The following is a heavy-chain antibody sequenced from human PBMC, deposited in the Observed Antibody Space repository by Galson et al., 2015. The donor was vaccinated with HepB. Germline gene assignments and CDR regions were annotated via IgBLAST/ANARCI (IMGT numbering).Heavy chain of an antibody. J-gene: IGHJ4*02. V-gene: IGHV3-15*01. CDR1: GFTFSIAW. Sequence: SLRLSCAASGFTFSIAWMSWVRQAPGKGLEWVGRIQSTIHGGTIGYAAPVTGRFTISSDDSKNTLYLQMDNLKTEDTAVYFCTTELEGGFNHWGQGTLVTVSS. CDR2: IQSTIHGGTI. CDR3: TTELEGGFNH. D-gene: IGHD1-1*01.